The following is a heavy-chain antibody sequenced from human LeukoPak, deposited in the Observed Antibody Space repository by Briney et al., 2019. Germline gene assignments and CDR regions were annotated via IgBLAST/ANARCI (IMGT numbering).Heavy chain of an antibody. CDR2: IDGSARTI. Sequence: GGSLRLSCTASGFPFSVFEMNWVRQAPGKGLEWVSYIDGSARTIFYADSVKGRFTISRDNAKNSLYLQMNSLRAEDTAVYYCVGGGLRYFDYWGQGTVVTVSS. CDR1: GFPFSVFE. D-gene: IGHD3-16*01. CDR3: VGGGLRYFDY. J-gene: IGHJ4*02. V-gene: IGHV3-48*03.